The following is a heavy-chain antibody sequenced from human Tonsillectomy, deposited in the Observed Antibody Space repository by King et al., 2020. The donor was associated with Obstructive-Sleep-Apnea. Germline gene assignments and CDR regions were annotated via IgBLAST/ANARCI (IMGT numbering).Heavy chain of an antibody. Sequence: VQLQQWGSGLLKPSETLALTCAVYGGSLSGDYWSGIRQPAGTGLEWLGYSNHSGSTNNNPSLKSRVTISVDTSKNQFSLKLSSVTAADTAVYYCARGGTTSSWYNWFDPWGQGTLVTVSS. CDR1: GGSLSGDY. J-gene: IGHJ5*02. CDR2: SNHSGST. D-gene: IGHD6-13*01. CDR3: ARGGTTSSWYNWFDP. V-gene: IGHV4-34*01.